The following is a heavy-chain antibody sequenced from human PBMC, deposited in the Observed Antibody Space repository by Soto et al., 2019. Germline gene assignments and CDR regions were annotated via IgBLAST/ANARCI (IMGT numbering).Heavy chain of an antibody. CDR1: AVPPSPYD. CDR2: INHSGST. CDR3: ARVSGIYYYGMDV. V-gene: IGHV4-34*01. Sequence: AATLSPLSAVDAVPPSPYDWLWIRQPPGKGLEWIGEINHSGSTNYNPSLKSRVTISVDTSKNQVSLKLSSVTAADTAVYYCARVSGIYYYGMDVWGQGTTVS. D-gene: IGHD3-10*01. J-gene: IGHJ6*02.